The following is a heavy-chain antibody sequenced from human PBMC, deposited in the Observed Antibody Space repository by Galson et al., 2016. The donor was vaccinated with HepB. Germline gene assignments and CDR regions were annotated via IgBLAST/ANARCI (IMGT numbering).Heavy chain of an antibody. V-gene: IGHV3-48*02. CDR1: GFSFSCHV. CDR3: ARGGLRYWLDL. Sequence: SLRLSCAASGFSFSCHVMNWVRQAPGKGLEWVSYISDSGIYYADSVRGRFTISRDNAKETLYLQMDSLRDEDTALYFCARGGLRYWLDLWGQGTQVTVSS. D-gene: IGHD3-9*01. CDR2: ISDSGI. J-gene: IGHJ4*02.